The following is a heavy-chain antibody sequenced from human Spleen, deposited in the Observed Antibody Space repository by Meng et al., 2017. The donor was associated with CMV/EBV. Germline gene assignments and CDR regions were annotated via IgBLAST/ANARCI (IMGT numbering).Heavy chain of an antibody. Sequence: GESLKISCAASGFIFGDYGMGWIRQAPGKGLEWVSGINWNGGSTSYADSVKGRFTIPRDNSKNTLYLQMNSLRAEDTAVYYCARDLRATWNNFPSVMDVWGQGTTVTVSS. D-gene: IGHD1/OR15-1a*01. J-gene: IGHJ6*02. CDR3: ARDLRATWNNFPSVMDV. V-gene: IGHV3-20*04. CDR2: INWNGGST. CDR1: GFIFGDYG.